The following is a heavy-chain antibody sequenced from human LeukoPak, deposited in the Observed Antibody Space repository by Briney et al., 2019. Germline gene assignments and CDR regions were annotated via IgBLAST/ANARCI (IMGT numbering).Heavy chain of an antibody. V-gene: IGHV1-2*04. J-gene: IGHJ4*02. CDR2: INPNSGAT. CDR3: ARDGSVDTAMDH. D-gene: IGHD5-18*01. CDR1: GYTFTNYN. Sequence: ASVKVSCKASGYTFTNYNVHWVRQAPGQGLEWMGWINPNSGATNYAQQFQGWVTMTRDTSISTAYMELSRLRSDDTAVYYCARDGSVDTAMDHWGQGTLVTVSS.